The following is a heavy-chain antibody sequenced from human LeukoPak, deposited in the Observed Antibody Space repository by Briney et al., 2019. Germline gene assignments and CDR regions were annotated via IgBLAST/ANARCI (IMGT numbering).Heavy chain of an antibody. D-gene: IGHD3-10*01. CDR3: ARVEGWFGELLFDY. Sequence: SQTLSLTCTVSGGSISSGDYYWSWIRQPPGKGLEWIGYIYYSGSTYYNPSLKSRVTISVDTPKNQFSLKLSSVTAADTAVYYCARVEGWFGELLFDYWGQGTLVTVSS. V-gene: IGHV4-30-4*08. J-gene: IGHJ4*02. CDR2: IYYSGST. CDR1: GGSISSGDYY.